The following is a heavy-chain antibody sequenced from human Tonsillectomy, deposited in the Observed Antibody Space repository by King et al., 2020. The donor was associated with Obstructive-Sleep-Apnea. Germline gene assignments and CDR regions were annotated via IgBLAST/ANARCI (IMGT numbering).Heavy chain of an antibody. J-gene: IGHJ6*02. CDR3: ARAGAVGDSLSVYYYYGMDV. CDR2: IYYSGTT. V-gene: IGHV4-59*01. D-gene: IGHD3-10*01. Sequence: LQLQESGPGLVKPSETLSLTCIISADSLSTDYWTWIRQPPGKGLEWIGYIYYSGTTNYNPSLKSRVTMSVDTSKKQFSLKLSSVTAADTAVYYCARAGAVGDSLSVYYYYGMDVWGQGTTVTVSS. CDR1: ADSLSTDY.